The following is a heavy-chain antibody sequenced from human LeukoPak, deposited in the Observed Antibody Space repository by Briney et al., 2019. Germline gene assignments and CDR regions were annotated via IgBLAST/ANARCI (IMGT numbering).Heavy chain of an antibody. Sequence: GGSLRLSCAASGFTFSSYGMHWVRQAPGKGLEWVAFIRYDGSNKYYADSVKGRFTISRDNSKNTLYLQMNSLRAEDTAVYYCAREHDSSGFIGYWGQGTLVTVSS. CDR3: AREHDSSGFIGY. V-gene: IGHV3-30*02. J-gene: IGHJ4*02. D-gene: IGHD3-22*01. CDR2: IRYDGSNK. CDR1: GFTFSSYG.